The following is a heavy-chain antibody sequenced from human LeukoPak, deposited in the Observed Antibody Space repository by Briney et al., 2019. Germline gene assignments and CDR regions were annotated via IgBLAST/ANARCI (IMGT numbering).Heavy chain of an antibody. Sequence: PSETLSLTCTVSGGSITSYYWSWIRQPAGKGLEWIGRIYTSGSTNYNPSLKSRVTMSVDTSKNQFSLKLSSVTAADTAVYYCARGRGSYDYYYYYMDVWGKGTTVTISS. J-gene: IGHJ6*03. CDR3: ARGRGSYDYYYYYMDV. CDR2: IYTSGST. V-gene: IGHV4-4*07. CDR1: GGSITSYY. D-gene: IGHD1-26*01.